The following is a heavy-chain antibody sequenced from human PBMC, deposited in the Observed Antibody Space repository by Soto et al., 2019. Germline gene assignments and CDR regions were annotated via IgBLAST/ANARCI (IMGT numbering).Heavy chain of an antibody. CDR2: INAGNGNT. V-gene: IGHV1-3*01. CDR3: ARGVGLFGYCSSTSCYLAPYYFDY. Sequence: ASVKVSCKASGYTFTSYAMHWVRQAPGQRLEWMGWINAGNGNTKYSQKFQGRVTITRDTSASTAYMELSSLRSEDTAVYYCARGVGLFGYCSSTSCYLAPYYFDYWGQGTLVTVSS. CDR1: GYTFTSYA. D-gene: IGHD2-2*03. J-gene: IGHJ4*02.